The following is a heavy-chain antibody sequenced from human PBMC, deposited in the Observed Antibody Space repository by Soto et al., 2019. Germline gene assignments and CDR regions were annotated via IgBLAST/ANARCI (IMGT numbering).Heavy chain of an antibody. Sequence: QVQLQESGPGLVKPSETLSLTCIVSGGSMRNYHWTWIRQPAGKGLEWIGPINSRGSTNYSPSLKSRVTMSVDTSKNQFSLRVTSVPAADTAVYYCARETAYSDSQRSFYYGMDVWGQGTTVNV. CDR1: GGSMRNYH. CDR2: INSRGST. CDR3: ARETAYSDSQRSFYYGMDV. V-gene: IGHV4-4*07. D-gene: IGHD6-13*01. J-gene: IGHJ6*02.